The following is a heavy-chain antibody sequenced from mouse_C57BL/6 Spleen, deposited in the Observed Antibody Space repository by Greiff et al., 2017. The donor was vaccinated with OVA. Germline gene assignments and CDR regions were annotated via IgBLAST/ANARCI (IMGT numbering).Heavy chain of an antibody. CDR2: IDPSDSYT. CDR1: GYTFTSYW. CDR3: ARGYFDY. J-gene: IGHJ2*01. V-gene: IGHV1-69*01. Sequence: QVQLKQSGAELVMPGASVKLSCKASGYTFTSYWMHWVKQRPGQGLEWIGEIDPSDSYTNYNQKFKGKSTLTVDKSSSTAYMQLSSLTSEDSAVYYCARGYFDYWGQGTTLTVSS.